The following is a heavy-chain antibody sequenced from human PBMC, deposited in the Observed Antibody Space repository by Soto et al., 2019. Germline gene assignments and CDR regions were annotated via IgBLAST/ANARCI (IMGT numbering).Heavy chain of an antibody. CDR2: INHSGST. D-gene: IGHD6-13*01. V-gene: IGHV4-34*01. J-gene: IGHJ3*02. Sequence: QVQLQQWGAGLLKPSETLSLTCAVYGGSFSGYYWSWIRQPPGKGLEWIGEINHSGSTNYNPSLKSRVTISLDTSKNQLSLKLSSVTAADTDLYYCARGGWYSSLDAFDIWGQGTMVTVSS. CDR3: ARGGWYSSLDAFDI. CDR1: GGSFSGYY.